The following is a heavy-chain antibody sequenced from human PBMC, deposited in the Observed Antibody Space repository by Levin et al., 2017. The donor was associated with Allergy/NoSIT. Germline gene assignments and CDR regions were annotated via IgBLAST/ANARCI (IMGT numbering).Heavy chain of an antibody. Sequence: SVKVSCKASGGTFSSYAISWVRQAPGQGLEWMGGIIPIFGTANYAQKFQGRVTITADESTSTAYMELSSLRSEDTAVYYCARDVGSYGGFDYWGQGTLVTVSS. V-gene: IGHV1-69*13. CDR1: GGTFSSYA. D-gene: IGHD1-26*01. CDR2: IIPIFGTA. J-gene: IGHJ4*02. CDR3: ARDVGSYGGFDY.